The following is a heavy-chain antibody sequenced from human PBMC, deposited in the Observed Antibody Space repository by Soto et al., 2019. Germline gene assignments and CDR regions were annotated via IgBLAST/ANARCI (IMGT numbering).Heavy chain of an antibody. J-gene: IGHJ5*02. CDR3: ARHYYHSSGYYLNNWFDP. CDR1: GYTVTGYY. CDR2: INPNSGGT. V-gene: IGHV1-2*02. Sequence: ASVEVSCKASGYTVTGYYMHWVRQAPGQVLEWMGWINPNSGGTNYAQKFQGRVTMTRDTSISTAYMELSRLRSDDTAVYYCARHYYHSSGYYLNNWFDPWGQGTLVTVSS. D-gene: IGHD3-22*01.